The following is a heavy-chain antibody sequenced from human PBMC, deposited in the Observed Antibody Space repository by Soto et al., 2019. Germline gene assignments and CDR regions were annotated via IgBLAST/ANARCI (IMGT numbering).Heavy chain of an antibody. CDR3: ARAGSIAAAGTSDFDY. J-gene: IGHJ4*02. D-gene: IGHD6-13*01. Sequence: ASVKVSCKASGYTFTSYYMHWVRQAPGQGLEWMGIINPSGGSTSYAQKFQGRVTMTRDTSTSTVYMELSSLRSEDTAVYYCARAGSIAAAGTSDFDYWGQGTLVTVSS. CDR1: GYTFTSYY. V-gene: IGHV1-46*01. CDR2: INPSGGST.